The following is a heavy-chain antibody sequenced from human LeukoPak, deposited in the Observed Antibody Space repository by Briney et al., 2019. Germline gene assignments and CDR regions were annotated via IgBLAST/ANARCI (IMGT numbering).Heavy chain of an antibody. Sequence: ASVKVSCKACRYTFTSYGISWVRQAPGQGLEWMGWISAYNDNTNYAQKLQGRVTMTTDTSTSTAYMELRSLRSDDTAVYYCARGGRTFPYYYYYMDVWGKGTTVTVS. CDR1: RYTFTSYG. D-gene: IGHD1-14*01. V-gene: IGHV1-18*01. CDR3: ARGGRTFPYYYYYMDV. CDR2: ISAYNDNT. J-gene: IGHJ6*03.